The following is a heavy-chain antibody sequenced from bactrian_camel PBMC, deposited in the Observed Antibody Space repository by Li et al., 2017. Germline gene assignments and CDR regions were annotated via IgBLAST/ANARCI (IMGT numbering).Heavy chain of an antibody. J-gene: IGHJ4*01. D-gene: IGHD5*01. V-gene: IGHV3S53*01. Sequence: HVQLVESGGGSVQAGRSLRLTCATSEHIGRSACVGWFLVAPGKEREWVATLSIEDGTTVYADSVKGRFTISQDKGKNTVALQMSSLKPEDTAIYYCAAEKRVIWWGGPTLDVSRYNYWGQGTQVTVS. CDR1: EHIGRSAC. CDR3: AAEKRVIWWGGPTLDVSRYNY. CDR2: LSIEDGTT.